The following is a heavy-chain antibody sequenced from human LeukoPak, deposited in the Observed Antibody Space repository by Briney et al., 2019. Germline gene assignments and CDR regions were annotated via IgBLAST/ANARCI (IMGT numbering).Heavy chain of an antibody. V-gene: IGHV4-59*12. Sequence: PSETLSLTCTVSGGSISGYYWSWIRQPPGKGLEWIGYIYYSGSTNYNPSLKSRVTISLDTSKNQFSLKLSSVTAADTAVYYCARDLIDYGDYDRPSNWFDPWGQGTLVTVSS. CDR3: ARDLIDYGDYDRPSNWFDP. D-gene: IGHD4-17*01. J-gene: IGHJ5*02. CDR2: IYYSGST. CDR1: GGSISGYY.